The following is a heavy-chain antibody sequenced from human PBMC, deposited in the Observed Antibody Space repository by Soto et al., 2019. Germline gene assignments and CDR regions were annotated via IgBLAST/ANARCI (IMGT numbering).Heavy chain of an antibody. CDR2: IKQDGSEK. V-gene: IGHV3-7*05. Sequence: EVQLVESGGGLVQPGGSLRLSCAASGFTFSSYWMSWVRQAPGKGLEWVANIKQDGSEKYYVDSVKGRFTISRDNAKNSLYLQMNSLRAEDTAVYYCARVGWRSPDFWSSLTYYFDYWGQGTLVTVSS. CDR1: GFTFSSYW. J-gene: IGHJ4*02. D-gene: IGHD3-3*01. CDR3: ARVGWRSPDFWSSLTYYFDY.